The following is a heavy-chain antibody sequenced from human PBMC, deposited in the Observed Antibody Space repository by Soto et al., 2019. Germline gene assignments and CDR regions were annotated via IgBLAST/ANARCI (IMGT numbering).Heavy chain of an antibody. V-gene: IGHV4-59*08. CDR3: SRHPQTPDYGDASDF. Sequence: QVQLQESGPGLVKPSETLSLTCIVYGASLSDYYWSWNRQPPGKGLEWIGYIYYGGSTNYNPSPNSRLTISVDTSNNQCSLTLRSVTAADTAVYFCSRHPQTPDYGDASDFWGQGTLVTVSS. CDR2: IYYGGST. CDR1: GASLSDYY. J-gene: IGHJ4*02. D-gene: IGHD4-17*01.